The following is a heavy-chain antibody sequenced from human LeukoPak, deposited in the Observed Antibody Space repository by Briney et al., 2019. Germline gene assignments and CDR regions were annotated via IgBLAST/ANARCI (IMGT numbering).Heavy chain of an antibody. CDR3: ASSHDSSSND. CDR1: GFSFSSYW. CDR2: MKYDGSAK. Sequence: GGSLRLSCAASGFSFSSYWMSWVRQAPGKGLEWVANMKYDGSAKYYVDSVKGRFIISRDNAKNSLYLQMNSLRDEDTAVYYCASSHDSSSNDWGQGTLVTVYS. J-gene: IGHJ4*02. D-gene: IGHD3-22*01. V-gene: IGHV3-7*01.